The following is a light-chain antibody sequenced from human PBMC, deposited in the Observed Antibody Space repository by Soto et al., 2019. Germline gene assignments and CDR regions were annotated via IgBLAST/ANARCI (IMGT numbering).Light chain of an antibody. V-gene: IGKV3-15*01. CDR2: GAS. Sequence: EIVMTQSPATLSVSPGERATLSCRASQRVNINLAWYQQKPGQAPRLLMYGASTRATGIPARFSGSGSGTEFTLTISSLQSEDFAVYHCQQYHKWPRTFGQGTKVDIK. CDR3: QQYHKWPRT. CDR1: QRVNIN. J-gene: IGKJ1*01.